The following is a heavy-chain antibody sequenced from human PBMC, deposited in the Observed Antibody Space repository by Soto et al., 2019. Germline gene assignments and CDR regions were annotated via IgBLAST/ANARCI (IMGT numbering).Heavy chain of an antibody. D-gene: IGHD3-16*01. CDR1: GFTFSKYW. V-gene: IGHV3-74*01. Sequence: EVQLVESGGGLVQPGGSLRLSCAASGFTFSKYWMYWVRQAPGKGLVWVSRINGDGSSTTYADSVKGRFTISRDNANNALHLHMNSLRAEDTALYSCAGLGGTSRLWYFELWGRGTLVTVSS. CDR3: AGLGGTSRLWYFEL. J-gene: IGHJ2*01. CDR2: INGDGSST.